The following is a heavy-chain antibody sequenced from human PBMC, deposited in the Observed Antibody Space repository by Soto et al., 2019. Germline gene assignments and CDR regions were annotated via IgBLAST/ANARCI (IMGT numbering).Heavy chain of an antibody. CDR3: ARVSGRYFDWFSTDLYYYYVMDV. V-gene: IGHV3-30-3*01. D-gene: IGHD3-9*01. J-gene: IGHJ6*02. CDR1: GFTFSSYA. Sequence: PGGYPRLSCAASGFTFSSYAMHWVRQAPGKGLEWVAVISYDGSNKYYADSVKGRFTISRDNSKNTLYLQMNSLRAEDTAVYYCARVSGRYFDWFSTDLYYYYVMDVCGQGTTVIVSS. CDR2: ISYDGSNK.